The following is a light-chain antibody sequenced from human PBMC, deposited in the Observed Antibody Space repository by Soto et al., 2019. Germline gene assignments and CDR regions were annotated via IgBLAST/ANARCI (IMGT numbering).Light chain of an antibody. CDR2: KNN. Sequence: QSVLTQPPSVSGAPGQTITMSCTGSGSNVGASYDVHWYQVLPGAGPRLLIYKNNKRPSGVPDRFSGSKSGNTASLTVSALQAEDEAAYYCSSYAGSTNFYVFGTGTKVTVL. V-gene: IGLV1-40*01. CDR3: SSYAGSTNFYV. J-gene: IGLJ1*01. CDR1: GSNVGASYD.